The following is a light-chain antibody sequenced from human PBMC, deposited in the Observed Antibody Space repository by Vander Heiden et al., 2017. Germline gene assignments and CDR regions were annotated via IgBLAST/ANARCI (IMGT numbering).Light chain of an antibody. V-gene: IGKV3-15*01. CDR1: QIVSST. J-gene: IGKJ3*01. CDR2: GAS. CDR3: QQYNNWHPFT. Sequence: IVMTLSPATLPVSLGERATLSCRASQIVSSTLAWYQQKPGQAPRLLIYGASTRATGIPARFSGSGSATEFTLTISSLQSEDFAVYYCQQYNNWHPFTFGPGTKVAV.